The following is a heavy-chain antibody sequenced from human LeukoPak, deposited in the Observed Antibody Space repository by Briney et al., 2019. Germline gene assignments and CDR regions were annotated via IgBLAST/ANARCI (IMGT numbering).Heavy chain of an antibody. D-gene: IGHD1-26*01. CDR2: IKQDGSDK. V-gene: IGHV3-7*03. Sequence: GGSLRLSCAASGFIFSSYWMTWVRQAPGKGLEWAANIKQDGSDKYYVDSVKGRFAISRDNAKNSLYLQMNSLRTEDTALYYCALNLVGATTRAFDIWGQGTMVTVSS. CDR1: GFIFSSYW. CDR3: ALNLVGATTRAFDI. J-gene: IGHJ3*02.